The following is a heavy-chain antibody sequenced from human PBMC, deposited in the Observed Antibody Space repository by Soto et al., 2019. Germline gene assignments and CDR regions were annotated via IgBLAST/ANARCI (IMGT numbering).Heavy chain of an antibody. CDR2: IKSKTDRGTT. Sequence: GGSLRLSCAVSGVTLSNVWMNRVRQAPGKGPEWVGRIKSKTDRGTTDYADSVKGRFTISRDNSKNTLYLQMNSLRAEDTAVYYCAKSVYNWNDGFFDYWGQGTLVTVSS. CDR1: GVTLSNVW. CDR3: AKSVYNWNDGFFDY. D-gene: IGHD1-1*01. V-gene: IGHV3-15*07. J-gene: IGHJ4*02.